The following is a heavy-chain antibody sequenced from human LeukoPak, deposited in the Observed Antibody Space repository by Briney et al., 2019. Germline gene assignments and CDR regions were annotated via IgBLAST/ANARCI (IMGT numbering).Heavy chain of an antibody. Sequence: GESLKISCKGSGYSFTSYWIGWVRQMPGKGLEWMGIIYPGDSDTRYSPSFQGQVTISADNSISTAYLQWSSLKASDTAMYYCAAVPDPSTPYSSGWGSYWGQGTLVTVSS. CDR3: AAVPDPSTPYSSGWGSY. CDR1: GYSFTSYW. D-gene: IGHD6-19*01. CDR2: IYPGDSDT. V-gene: IGHV5-51*01. J-gene: IGHJ4*02.